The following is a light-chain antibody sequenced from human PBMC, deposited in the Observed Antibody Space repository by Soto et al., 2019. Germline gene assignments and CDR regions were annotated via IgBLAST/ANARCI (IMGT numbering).Light chain of an antibody. CDR1: SVAVTSFHY. CDR2: DTS. CDR3: LLAYTGARL. Sequence: QAVVTQEPSLTVSPGGTVTLTCGSSSVAVTSFHYPYWFQQKPGQAPRALIYDTSNRHSWTPARFSGSLLGGKAALTLSGAQPEDEAEYYCLLAYTGARLFGGGTKLTVL. V-gene: IGLV7-46*01. J-gene: IGLJ2*01.